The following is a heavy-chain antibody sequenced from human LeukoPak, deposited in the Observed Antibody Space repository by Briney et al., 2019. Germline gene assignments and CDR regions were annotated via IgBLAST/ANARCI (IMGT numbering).Heavy chain of an antibody. D-gene: IGHD2-2*02. Sequence: ASVKVSCKASGYTFTSYYMHWVRQAPGQGLEWMGIINPSGGSTSYAQKFQGRVTMTEDTSTDTAYMELSSLRSEDTAVYYCATAYRDCSSTSCYTVDYWGQGTLVTVSS. V-gene: IGHV1-46*01. CDR1: GYTFTSYY. J-gene: IGHJ4*02. CDR2: INPSGGST. CDR3: ATAYRDCSSTSCYTVDY.